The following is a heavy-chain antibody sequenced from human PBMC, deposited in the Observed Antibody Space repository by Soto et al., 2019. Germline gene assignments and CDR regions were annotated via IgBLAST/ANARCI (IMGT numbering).Heavy chain of an antibody. V-gene: IGHV1-3*01. D-gene: IGHD3-10*01. CDR1: GYTFTSYA. J-gene: IGHJ4*02. CDR3: ARGLWFGELSNPSALFDY. Sequence: GASVKVSCKASGYTFTSYAMHWVRQAPRQKLEGKGWINAGNGNTKYSQNFQGRVTITRDTSASTVYMELSSLRSEDTALFYCARGLWFGELSNPSALFDYWGQGTLVTVSS. CDR2: INAGNGNT.